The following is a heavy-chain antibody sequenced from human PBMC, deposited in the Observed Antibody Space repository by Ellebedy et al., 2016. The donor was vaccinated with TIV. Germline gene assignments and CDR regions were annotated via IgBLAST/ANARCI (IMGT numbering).Heavy chain of an antibody. Sequence: AASVKVSCKASGGTFSGYVFSWARQAPGQGLEWMGGIIPVFGTPNYAQKFQGRVTITADESTRTAYMELRSLGSEDTAVYYCARGGVEGRVFAVVIPDGMDVWGQGTMVTVTS. V-gene: IGHV1-69*13. CDR3: ARGGVEGRVFAVVIPDGMDV. J-gene: IGHJ6*02. CDR1: GGTFSGYV. CDR2: IIPVFGTP. D-gene: IGHD3-22*01.